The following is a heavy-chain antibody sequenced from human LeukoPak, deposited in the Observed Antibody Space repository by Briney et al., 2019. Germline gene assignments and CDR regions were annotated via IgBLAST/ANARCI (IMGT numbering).Heavy chain of an antibody. V-gene: IGHV3-7*01. J-gene: IGHJ4*02. Sequence: GGSLRLSCAASGFTFSSYWINWVRQAPGKGLGWVANIKQDGSEKYYVDSVKGRFTISRDNAKNSLYLQMNSLRAEDTAVYYCARCLGGRCDYFDYWGQGTLLTVSS. CDR2: IKQDGSEK. CDR3: ARCLGGRCDYFDY. CDR1: GFTFSSYW. D-gene: IGHD3-16*01.